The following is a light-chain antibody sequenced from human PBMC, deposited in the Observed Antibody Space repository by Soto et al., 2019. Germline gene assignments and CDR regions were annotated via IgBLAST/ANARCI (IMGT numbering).Light chain of an antibody. CDR3: SSYAGSDNWV. J-gene: IGLJ2*01. CDR2: GVI. V-gene: IGLV2-8*01. Sequence: QSALTQPPSASGSLGQSVTISCTGTSSDVGGYNYVSWYQQHPGKAPKLMISGVIERPSGVPDRFSGSKSGNTASLAVSGLQAEYEADYYCSSYAGSDNWVFGVGTQLTVL. CDR1: SSDVGGYNY.